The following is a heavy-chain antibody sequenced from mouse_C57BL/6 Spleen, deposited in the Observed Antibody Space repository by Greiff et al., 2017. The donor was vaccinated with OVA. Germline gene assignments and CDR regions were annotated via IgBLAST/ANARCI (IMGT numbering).Heavy chain of an antibody. CDR1: GYSITSGYD. J-gene: IGHJ2*01. CDR2: ISYSVST. CDR3: ARGEGGDYYDY. D-gene: IGHD1-1*01. V-gene: IGHV3-1*01. Sequence: ESGPGMVKPSLSLSLTCTVTGYSITSGYDWHWLRHFPGNKLEWMGYISYSVSTNYNPSLKSRISITHDTSKNHFFLKLNSVTTEDTATYYGARGEGGDYYDYWGQGTTLTVSA.